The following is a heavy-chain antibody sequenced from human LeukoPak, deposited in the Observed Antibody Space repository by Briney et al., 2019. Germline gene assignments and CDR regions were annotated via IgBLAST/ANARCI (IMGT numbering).Heavy chain of an antibody. CDR1: GGTFSTYV. D-gene: IGHD6-19*01. CDR3: ARDLAGDQVY. V-gene: IGHV1-2*02. CDR2: INPNSGGT. J-gene: IGHJ4*02. Sequence: GASVKVSCKASGGTFSTYVITWVRQAPGQGLEWMGWINPNSGGTNYAQKFQGRVTMTRDTSISTAYMELSRLRSDDTAVYYCARDLAGDQVYWGQGTLVTVSS.